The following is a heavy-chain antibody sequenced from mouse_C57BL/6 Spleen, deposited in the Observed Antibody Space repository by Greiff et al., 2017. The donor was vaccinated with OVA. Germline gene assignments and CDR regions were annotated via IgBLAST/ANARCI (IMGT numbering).Heavy chain of an antibody. Sequence: EVQLVESGGGSVKPGGSLKLSCAASGFTFSDYGMHWVRQAPEKGLEWVAYISSGSSTIYYADTVKGRFTISRDNAKNTLFLQMTSLRSEDTAMYYCARATTVVAPIDYWGQGTTLTVSS. D-gene: IGHD1-1*01. CDR1: GFTFSDYG. V-gene: IGHV5-17*01. CDR3: ARATTVVAPIDY. J-gene: IGHJ2*01. CDR2: ISSGSSTI.